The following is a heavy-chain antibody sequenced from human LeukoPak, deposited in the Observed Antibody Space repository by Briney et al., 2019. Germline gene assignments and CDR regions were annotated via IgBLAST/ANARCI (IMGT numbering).Heavy chain of an antibody. Sequence: PSETLSLTCAVYGGSFSGYYWSWIRQPPGKGLEWIGEINHSGSTNYNPSLKSRVTISVDTSKNQFSLKLSSVTAADTAVYYCARLGRGGYWGQGTLVTVSS. D-gene: IGHD1-26*01. CDR2: INHSGST. V-gene: IGHV4-34*01. CDR3: ARLGRGGY. CDR1: GGSFSGYY. J-gene: IGHJ4*02.